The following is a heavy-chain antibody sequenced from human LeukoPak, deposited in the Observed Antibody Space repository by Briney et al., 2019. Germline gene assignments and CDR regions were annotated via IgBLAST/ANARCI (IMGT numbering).Heavy chain of an antibody. CDR1: GFTFSSYG. Sequence: GGSLRLSCAASGFTFSSYGMHWVRQAPGKGLEWVAIISYDGTNKYYADPVKGRFTISRDNSKNTLYLQMNSLRGEDAAVYYCAKDRSSSWYFLGYFDYWGQGTLVSVSS. J-gene: IGHJ4*02. V-gene: IGHV3-30*18. D-gene: IGHD6-13*01. CDR2: ISYDGTNK. CDR3: AKDRSSSWYFLGYFDY.